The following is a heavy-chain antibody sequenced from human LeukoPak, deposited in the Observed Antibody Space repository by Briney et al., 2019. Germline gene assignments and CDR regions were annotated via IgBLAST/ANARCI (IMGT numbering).Heavy chain of an antibody. CDR1: GYTLTELS. Sequence: ASVKVSCKVSGYTLTELSTHWVRQAPGKGLEWMGGFDPEDGETIYAQKFQGRVTMTEDTSTDTAYMELSSLRSEDTAVYYCATGSGLYNWFDPWGQGTLVTVSS. CDR3: ATGSGLYNWFDP. D-gene: IGHD3-16*02. CDR2: FDPEDGET. J-gene: IGHJ5*02. V-gene: IGHV1-24*01.